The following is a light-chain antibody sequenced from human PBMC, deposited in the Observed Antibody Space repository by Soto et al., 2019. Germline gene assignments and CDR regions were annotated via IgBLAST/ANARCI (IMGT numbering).Light chain of an antibody. J-gene: IGKJ4*01. CDR1: QSVSTG. Sequence: DIQMTQSPSTLSAFVGDRVTITCRASQSVSTGLAWYQQKPGKAPKLLIYEASSLEGGVPSRFSGSGSGTEFTLTITSLQPDDFATYYCQQYNSYSLTFGGGTKVAIK. V-gene: IGKV1-5*03. CDR2: EAS. CDR3: QQYNSYSLT.